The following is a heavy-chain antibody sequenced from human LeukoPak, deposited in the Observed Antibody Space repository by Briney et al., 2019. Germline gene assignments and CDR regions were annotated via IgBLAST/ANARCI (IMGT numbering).Heavy chain of an antibody. Sequence: SEALSLTCAVYGGSFSGYYWSWIRQPPGKGLEWIGEINHSGSTNYNPSLKSRVTISVDTSKNQFSLKLSSVTAADTAVYYCARGHKTPVYYYYMDVWGKGTTVAVSS. CDR1: GGSFSGYY. J-gene: IGHJ6*03. CDR3: ARGHKTPVYYYYMDV. CDR2: INHSGST. V-gene: IGHV4-34*01.